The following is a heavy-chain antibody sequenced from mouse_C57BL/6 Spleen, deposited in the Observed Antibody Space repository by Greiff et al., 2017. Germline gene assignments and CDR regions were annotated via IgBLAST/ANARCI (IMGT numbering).Heavy chain of an antibody. D-gene: IGHD1-1*01. CDR1: GFTFSSYT. CDR3: ARGSSYWYFDD. V-gene: IGHV5-9*01. CDR2: ISGGGGNT. J-gene: IGHJ1*03. Sequence: EVQVVESGGGLVKPGGSLKLSCAASGFTFSSYTMSWVRQTPEKRLEWVATISGGGGNTYYPDSVKGRFTISSDNAKNTLYLQMSSLRSEDTALYYCARGSSYWYFDDWGTGTTVTVSS.